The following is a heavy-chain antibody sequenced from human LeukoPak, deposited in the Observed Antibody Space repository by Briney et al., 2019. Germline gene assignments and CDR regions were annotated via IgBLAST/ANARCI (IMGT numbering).Heavy chain of an antibody. CDR1: GGSISSGSYY. CDR2: IYTSGST. V-gene: IGHV4-61*02. J-gene: IGHJ3*02. CDR3: ARQIRVGYCSGGSCYSDVSIDI. D-gene: IGHD2-15*01. Sequence: PSETLSLTCTVSGGSISSGSYYWSWIRQPAGKGLEWIGRIYTSGSTNYNPSLKSRVTMSVDTSKNQFSLKLSSVTAADTAVYYCARQIRVGYCSGGSCYSDVSIDIWGQGTMVTVSS.